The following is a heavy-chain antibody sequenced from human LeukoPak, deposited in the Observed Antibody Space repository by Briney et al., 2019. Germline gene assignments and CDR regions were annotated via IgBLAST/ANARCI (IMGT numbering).Heavy chain of an antibody. D-gene: IGHD1-26*01. CDR2: VSGDGAYT. J-gene: IGHJ4*02. Sequence: GGSLRLSCAASGFPFSTYSMSWVRQAPGKGPEWVSVVSGDGAYTYYADSVKGRFTISRDNSKNTMYLQMNNLREEDTAVYYCTRDPILGAPDYFDYWGQGTLVTVSS. CDR3: TRDPILGAPDYFDY. V-gene: IGHV3-23*01. CDR1: GFPFSTYS.